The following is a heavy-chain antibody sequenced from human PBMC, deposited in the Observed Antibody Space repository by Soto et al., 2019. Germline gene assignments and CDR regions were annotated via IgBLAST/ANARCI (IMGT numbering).Heavy chain of an antibody. CDR1: GYSVTTYW. V-gene: IGHV5-51*01. J-gene: IGHJ4*02. D-gene: IGHD3-10*01. CDR2: IYPGDSDT. CDR3: ARRRGPVGSFDY. Sequence: DSLKISCKGSGYSVTTYWLGLVRQVPGKGLEWMGIIYPGDSDTRYSPSFQGQVTISADKSISAAYLQWSSLKASDTDMYFCARRRGPVGSFDYWGRGTLVTVSS.